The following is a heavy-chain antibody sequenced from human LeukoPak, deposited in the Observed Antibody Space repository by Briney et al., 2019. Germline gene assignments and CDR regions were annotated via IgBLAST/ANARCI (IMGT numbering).Heavy chain of an antibody. V-gene: IGHV3-30*04. Sequence: GGSLRLSCAASGFTFSSYAMHWVRQAPGKGLEWVAVISYDGSNKYYADSVKGRFTISRDNSKNTLYLQMNSLRAEDTAVCYCAREYWFDPWGQGTLVTVSS. J-gene: IGHJ5*02. CDR2: ISYDGSNK. CDR3: AREYWFDP. CDR1: GFTFSSYA.